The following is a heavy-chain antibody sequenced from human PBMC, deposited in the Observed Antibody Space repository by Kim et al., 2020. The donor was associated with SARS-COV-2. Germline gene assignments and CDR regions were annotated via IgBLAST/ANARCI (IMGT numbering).Heavy chain of an antibody. CDR1: GYSFTSYW. V-gene: IGHV5-51*01. J-gene: IGHJ4*02. Sequence: GESLKISCKGSGYSFTSYWIGWVRQMPGKGLEWMGIIYPGDSQSRYSPSFQGQVTISADKSISTAYLQWSSLKASDTAMYYCARHKTTSSTSSHFDYWGQGTLVTVSS. CDR2: IYPGDSQS. D-gene: IGHD2-2*01. CDR3: ARHKTTSSTSSHFDY.